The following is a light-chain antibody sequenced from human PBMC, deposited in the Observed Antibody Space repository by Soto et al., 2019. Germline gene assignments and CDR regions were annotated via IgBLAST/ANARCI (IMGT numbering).Light chain of an antibody. V-gene: IGLV2-23*02. CDR3: CSYAGSSVL. CDR2: EVN. J-gene: IGLJ2*01. CDR1: SSDVGNYNL. Sequence: QSVLTQPASVSGSPGQSITISCTGSSSDVGNYNLVSWYQHHPGKAPKLFIYEVNKRPSGVSARFSAPKSGNTASLTISGLQAEDEADYYCCSYAGSSVLFGGGTKVTVL.